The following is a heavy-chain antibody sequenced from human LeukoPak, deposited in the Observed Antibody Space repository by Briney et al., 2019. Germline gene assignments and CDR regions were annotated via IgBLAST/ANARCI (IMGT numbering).Heavy chain of an antibody. CDR3: ARGILTGYYHVDY. CDR2: FNAGNGNT. CDR1: GYTFTSYA. V-gene: IGHV1-3*01. D-gene: IGHD3-9*01. J-gene: IGHJ4*02. Sequence: GASVKVSCKASGYTFTSYAMHWVRQAPGQRLEWMGWFNAGNGNTKYSQKFQGRVTITRDTSASTAYMELSSLRSEDTAVYYCARGILTGYYHVDYWGQGTLVTVSS.